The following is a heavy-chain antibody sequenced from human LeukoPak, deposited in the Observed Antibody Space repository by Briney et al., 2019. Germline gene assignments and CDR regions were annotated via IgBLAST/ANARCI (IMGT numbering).Heavy chain of an antibody. Sequence: GGSLRLSCAASGFTFSSYSMNWVRQAPGKGLEWVSSISSSSSYIYYADSVKGRFTISRDNAKNSLYLQMNSLRAEDTAVHYCAALTGRWLQPADYWGQGTLVTVSS. CDR1: GFTFSSYS. CDR2: ISSSSSYI. V-gene: IGHV3-21*01. CDR3: AALTGRWLQPADY. D-gene: IGHD5-24*01. J-gene: IGHJ4*02.